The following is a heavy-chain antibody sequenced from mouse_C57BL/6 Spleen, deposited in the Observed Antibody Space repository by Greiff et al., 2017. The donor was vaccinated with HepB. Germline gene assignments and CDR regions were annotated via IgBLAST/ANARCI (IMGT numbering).Heavy chain of an antibody. V-gene: IGHV5-17*01. Sequence: EVHLVESGGGLVKPGGSLKLSCAASGFTFSDYGMHWVRQAPEKGLEWVAYISSGSSTIYYADTVKGRFTISRDNAKNTLFLQMTSLRSEDTAMYYCARDTTVVVPYYFDYWGQGTTLTVSS. D-gene: IGHD1-1*01. J-gene: IGHJ2*01. CDR1: GFTFSDYG. CDR2: ISSGSSTI. CDR3: ARDTTVVVPYYFDY.